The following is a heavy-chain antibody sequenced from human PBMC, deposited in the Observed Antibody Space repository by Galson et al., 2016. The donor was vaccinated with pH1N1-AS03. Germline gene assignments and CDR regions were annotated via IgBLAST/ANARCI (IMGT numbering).Heavy chain of an antibody. CDR3: ARVPYSYGMDV. V-gene: IGHV3-7*01. CDR2: IKQDGSEK. CDR1: GFTFSGYW. Sequence: SLRLSCAASGFTFSGYWMGWVRQAPGKGLEWVAHIKQDGSEKYYVDSVKGRFTISRDNAKNSLYLQMNSLRAEDTAVYYCARVPYSYGMDVWGQGTTVTVSS. J-gene: IGHJ6*02.